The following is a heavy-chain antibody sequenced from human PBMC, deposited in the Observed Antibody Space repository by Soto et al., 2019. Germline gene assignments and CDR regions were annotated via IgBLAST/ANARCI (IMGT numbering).Heavy chain of an antibody. D-gene: IGHD3-16*01. CDR2: IYYSGST. CDR3: ARGGGQPPAYSYYYMDV. J-gene: IGHJ6*03. Sequence: PSETLSLTCTVSGGSISSYYWSWIRQPPGKGLEWIGYIYYSGSTNYNPSLKSRVTISVDTSKNQFSLKLSSVTAADTAVYYCARGGGQPPAYSYYYMDVWGKGTTVTVSS. CDR1: GGSISSYY. V-gene: IGHV4-59*08.